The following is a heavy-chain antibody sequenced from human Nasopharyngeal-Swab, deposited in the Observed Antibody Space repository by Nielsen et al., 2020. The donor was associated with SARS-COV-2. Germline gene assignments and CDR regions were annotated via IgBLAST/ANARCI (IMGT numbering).Heavy chain of an antibody. D-gene: IGHD6-13*01. V-gene: IGHV6-1*01. CDR2: TYYRSKWYN. J-gene: IGHJ4*02. CDR3: ARDLDSSSWYPYYFDY. Sequence: IRQSPSRGLEWLGRTYYRSKWYNDYAVSVKSRITINPDTSKNQFSLQLNSATPEDTAVYYCARDLDSSSWYPYYFDYWGQGTLVTVSS.